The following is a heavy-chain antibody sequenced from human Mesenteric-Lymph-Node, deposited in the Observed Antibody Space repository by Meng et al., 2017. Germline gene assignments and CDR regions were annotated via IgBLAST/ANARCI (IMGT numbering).Heavy chain of an antibody. CDR2: ILNGGHAS. D-gene: IGHD6-19*01. V-gene: IGHV3-23*01. CDR1: GFTFSSYE. CDR3: AKRASGWYDYFFDY. J-gene: IGHJ4*02. Sequence: GESLKISCAASGFTFSSYEMNWVRQTPGQGLEWVSHILNGGHASYYSDSVKGRFTVSRDNSKNTLYLQMNNLRAEDTAVYFCAKRASGWYDYFFDYWGQGTQVTVSS.